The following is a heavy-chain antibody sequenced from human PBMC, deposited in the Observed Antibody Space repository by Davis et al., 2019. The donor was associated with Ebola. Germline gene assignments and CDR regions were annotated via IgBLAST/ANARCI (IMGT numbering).Heavy chain of an antibody. Sequence: MPSETLSLTCTVSGGSISSYYWSWIRQPPGKGLEWIGEINHSGSTNYNPSLKSRVTISVDTSKNQFSLKLSSVTAADTAVYYCARGRGYSYGYLAYYYGMDVWGQGTTVTVSS. V-gene: IGHV4-34*01. D-gene: IGHD5-18*01. J-gene: IGHJ6*02. CDR3: ARGRGYSYGYLAYYYGMDV. CDR2: INHSGST. CDR1: GGSISSYY.